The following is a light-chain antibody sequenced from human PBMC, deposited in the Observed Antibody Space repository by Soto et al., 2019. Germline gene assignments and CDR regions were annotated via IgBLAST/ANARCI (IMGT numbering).Light chain of an antibody. Sequence: EIVMTQSPATLSVSPGERATLPCRASQSVRNKLAWYQQKPGQAPRLLIYGASTRATGILARFSGNGSGTEFTLTIGSLQSEDSAVYYCQQYSHWPQTFGQGTKVEIK. CDR1: QSVRNK. CDR3: QQYSHWPQT. CDR2: GAS. J-gene: IGKJ1*01. V-gene: IGKV3-15*01.